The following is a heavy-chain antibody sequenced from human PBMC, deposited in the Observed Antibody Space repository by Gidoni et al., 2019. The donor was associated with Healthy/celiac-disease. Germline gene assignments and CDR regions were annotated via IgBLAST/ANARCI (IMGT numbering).Heavy chain of an antibody. V-gene: IGHV4-59*01. CDR3: AREGMATILSRDAFDI. D-gene: IGHD5-12*01. J-gene: IGHJ3*02. Sequence: QVQLQESGPGLVKPSETLSLTCTVSGGSISSYYWSWIRQPPGKGLEWIGYIYYSGSTNYNPSLKSRVTISVDTSKNQFSLKLSSVTAADTAVYYCAREGMATILSRDAFDIWGQGTMVTVSS. CDR2: IYYSGST. CDR1: GGSISSYY.